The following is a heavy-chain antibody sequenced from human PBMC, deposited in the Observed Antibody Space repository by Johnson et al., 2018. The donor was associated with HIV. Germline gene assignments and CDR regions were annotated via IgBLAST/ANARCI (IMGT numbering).Heavy chain of an antibody. D-gene: IGHD3-10*01. CDR3: AIDMVRGVTAGGAFDI. V-gene: IGHV3-30*02. Sequence: QVQLVESGGGVVQPGGSLRLSCAASGFTFSSYGMHWVRQAPGKGLEWVAFIRYDGSNNYYVDSVKGRFIISRDNSKNTLYLQINSRRGEDTAVYYCAIDMVRGVTAGGAFDIGGQGTMVTVSS. CDR2: IRYDGSNN. J-gene: IGHJ3*02. CDR1: GFTFSSYG.